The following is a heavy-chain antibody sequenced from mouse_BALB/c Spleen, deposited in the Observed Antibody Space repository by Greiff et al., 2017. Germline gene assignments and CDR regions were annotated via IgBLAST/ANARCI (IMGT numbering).Heavy chain of an antibody. Sequence: VQLQQSGAELARPGASVKMSCKASGYTFTSYTMHWVKQRPGQGLEWIGYINPSSGYTNYNQKFKDKATLTADKSSSTAYMQLSSLTSEDSAVYYCARVETARATDYAMDYWGQGTSVTVSS. CDR1: GYTFTSYT. CDR2: INPSSGYT. J-gene: IGHJ4*01. CDR3: ARVETARATDYAMDY. V-gene: IGHV1-4*01. D-gene: IGHD3-2*01.